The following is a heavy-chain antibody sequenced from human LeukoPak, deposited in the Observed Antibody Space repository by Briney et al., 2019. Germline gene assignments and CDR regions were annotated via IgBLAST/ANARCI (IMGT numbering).Heavy chain of an antibody. J-gene: IGHJ4*02. CDR2: IQYDGSNK. CDR3: AREFSGSNYGFPFDY. V-gene: IGHV3-30*02. Sequence: PGGSLRLSCAASGFTFSSFGMHWVRQAPGKGLEWVAFIQYDGSNKYYADSVKGRFTISRDNSRNTLYLQMNSLRAEDTAVYYCAREFSGSNYGFPFDYWGQGTLVTVSS. D-gene: IGHD1-26*01. CDR1: GFTFSSFG.